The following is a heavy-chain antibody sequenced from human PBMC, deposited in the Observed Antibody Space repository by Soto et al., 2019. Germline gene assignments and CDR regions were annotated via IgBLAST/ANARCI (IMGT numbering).Heavy chain of an antibody. J-gene: IGHJ4*02. CDR3: ATKDYYDNRHFDF. V-gene: IGHV3-15*01. CDR2: IKAKADGGTT. CDR1: GFAFINAW. D-gene: IGHD3-22*01. Sequence: EVQLVESGGGLVKPGGSLRLSCAASGFAFINAWMTWVRKAPGKGLEWVGRIKAKADGGTTDYAAPVKGRFIISRDDSKETLYLQMNSLRTEDTAVYYCATKDYYDNRHFDFWGQGTLVTVSS.